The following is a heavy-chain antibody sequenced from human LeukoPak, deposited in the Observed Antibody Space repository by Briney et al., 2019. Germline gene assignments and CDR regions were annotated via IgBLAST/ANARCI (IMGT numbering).Heavy chain of an antibody. CDR1: GFTFSSYW. V-gene: IGHV3-7*01. CDR3: ARDWGSSGSGSPCDY. D-gene: IGHD3-10*01. Sequence: GGSLRLSCAASGFTFSSYWMSWVRQAPGKGLEWVANIKSDGSEKYYVDSVKGRFAISRDNANNSLYLQMNILRSDDTAVYYCARDWGSSGSGSPCDYWGQGTLVTVSS. CDR2: IKSDGSEK. J-gene: IGHJ4*02.